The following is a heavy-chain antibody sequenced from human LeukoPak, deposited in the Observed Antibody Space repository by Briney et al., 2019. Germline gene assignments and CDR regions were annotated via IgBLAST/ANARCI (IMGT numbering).Heavy chain of an antibody. CDR2: IYYSGST. Sequence: SETLSLTCTVSGGSISSYYWSWIRQPPGKGLEWIGYIYYSGSTNYNPSLKSRVTISVDTSKNQFSLKLSSVTAADTAVYYCARYATIIAARMGYYFDYWGQGTLVTVSS. V-gene: IGHV4-59*01. J-gene: IGHJ4*02. CDR3: ARYATIIAARMGYYFDY. CDR1: GGSISSYY. D-gene: IGHD6-6*01.